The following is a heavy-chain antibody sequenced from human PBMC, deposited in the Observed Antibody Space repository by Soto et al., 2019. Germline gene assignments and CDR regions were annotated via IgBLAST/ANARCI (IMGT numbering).Heavy chain of an antibody. V-gene: IGHV5-51*01. CDR1: GYSFTSYW. CDR3: ARLMTTVTNWLYGMDV. CDR2: IYPGDSDT. J-gene: IGHJ6*02. D-gene: IGHD4-17*01. Sequence: GESLKISCKGSGYSFTSYWFGWVRQMPGKGLEWMGIIYPGDSDTRYSPSFQGEVTISADKSISTAYLQWSSLKASDTAMYYCARLMTTVTNWLYGMDVWGQGTTVTVSS.